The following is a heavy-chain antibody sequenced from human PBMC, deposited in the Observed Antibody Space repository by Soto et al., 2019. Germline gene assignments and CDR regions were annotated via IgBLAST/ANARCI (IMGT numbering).Heavy chain of an antibody. V-gene: IGHV1-3*01. CDR1: GYTFTSYA. CDR3: ARDLGYCSGGSCYLYYYYMDV. Sequence: ASVKVSCKASGYTFTSYAMHWVRQAPGQRLEWMGWINAGNGNTKYSQKFQGRVTITRDTSASTAYMELSSLRSEDTAVYYCARDLGYCSGGSCYLYYYYMDVWGKGTTVTVSS. D-gene: IGHD2-15*01. J-gene: IGHJ6*03. CDR2: INAGNGNT.